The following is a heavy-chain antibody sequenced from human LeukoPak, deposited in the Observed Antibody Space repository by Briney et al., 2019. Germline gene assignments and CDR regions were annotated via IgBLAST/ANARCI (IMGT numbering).Heavy chain of an antibody. J-gene: IGHJ4*02. V-gene: IGHV3-7*05. D-gene: IGHD3-10*01. CDR3: AKDWDYYGSGSCSDY. Sequence: PGGSLRLSCAASGFTFSSHWMSWGRQAPGKGLEWVANIKQDGSEKHYVDSVKGRFTISRDNAKNSLYLQMDSLRAEDTAVYYCAKDWDYYGSGSCSDYWGQGTLVTVSS. CDR1: GFTFSSHW. CDR2: IKQDGSEK.